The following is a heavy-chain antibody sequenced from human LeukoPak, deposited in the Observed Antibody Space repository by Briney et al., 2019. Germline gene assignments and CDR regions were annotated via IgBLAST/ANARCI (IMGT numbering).Heavy chain of an antibody. D-gene: IGHD3-22*01. Sequence: SETLSLTCAVYGGSFSGYYWSWIRQPPGKGLEWIGEINHSGSTNYNPSLKSRVTISVDTSKNQFSLKLSSVTAADTAVYYCARGTAYYYDSSGYYSYWGQGTLVTVSS. J-gene: IGHJ4*02. CDR1: GGSFSGYY. CDR3: ARGTAYYYDSSGYYSY. V-gene: IGHV4-34*01. CDR2: INHSGST.